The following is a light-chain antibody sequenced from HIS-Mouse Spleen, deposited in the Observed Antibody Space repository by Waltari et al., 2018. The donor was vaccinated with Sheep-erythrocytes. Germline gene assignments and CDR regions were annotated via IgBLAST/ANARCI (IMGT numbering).Light chain of an antibody. CDR3: QQYNNWPPPYT. CDR2: GAY. Sequence: EIVMTQSPATLSVSPGERATLSCRASQSVSSNFAWYQQKPDQAPRILIYGAYARATGIPARLSGSGSGTECTLTISSMQSEDFAGYYCQQYNNWPPPYTFGQGTKLEIK. V-gene: IGKV3-15*01. CDR1: QSVSSN. J-gene: IGKJ2*01.